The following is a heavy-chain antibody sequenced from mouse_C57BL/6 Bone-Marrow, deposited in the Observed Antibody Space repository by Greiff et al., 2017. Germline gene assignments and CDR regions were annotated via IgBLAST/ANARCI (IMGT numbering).Heavy chain of an antibody. CDR3: ARDYGSSYDWYFDV. Sequence: VQRVESGPGLVAPSQSLSITCTVSGFSLTSYAISWVRQPPGKGLEWLGVIWTGGGTNYNSALKSRLSISKDNSKSQVFLKMNSLQTDDTARYYCARDYGSSYDWYFDVWGTGTTVTVSS. J-gene: IGHJ1*03. CDR1: GFSLTSYA. V-gene: IGHV2-9-1*01. CDR2: IWTGGGT. D-gene: IGHD1-1*01.